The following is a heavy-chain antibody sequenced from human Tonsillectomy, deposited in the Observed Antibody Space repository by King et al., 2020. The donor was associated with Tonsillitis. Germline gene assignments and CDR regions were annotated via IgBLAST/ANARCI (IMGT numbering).Heavy chain of an antibody. Sequence: VQLVESGGGVVQPGKSLRLSCAASGFTFSDYCIHWVRQAPGKGLEWVSIISYDGSDIYQADSVKGRITMSRDNSKNTVYLQMNSLRPEDAALYYCAKDVRRYGSGSFPDDWGQGTLVTVSS. CDR3: AKDVRRYGSGSFPDD. CDR1: GFTFSDYC. J-gene: IGHJ4*02. CDR2: ISYDGSDI. V-gene: IGHV3-30*18. D-gene: IGHD3-10*01.